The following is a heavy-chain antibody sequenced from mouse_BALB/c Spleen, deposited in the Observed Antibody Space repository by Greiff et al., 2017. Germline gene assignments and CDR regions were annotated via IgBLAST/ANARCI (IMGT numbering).Heavy chain of an antibody. CDR3: ARKNYDYDDPPWFAY. J-gene: IGHJ3*01. Sequence: VTLVESGGGFVKPGGSLKLSCAASGFTFSSYAMSWVRQTPEKRLEWVASISSGGSTYYPDSVKGRFTISRDNARNILYLQMSSLRSEATAMYYCARKNYDYDDPPWFAYWGQGTLVTVSA. CDR2: ISSGGST. CDR1: GFTFSSYA. D-gene: IGHD2-4*01. V-gene: IGHV5-6-5*01.